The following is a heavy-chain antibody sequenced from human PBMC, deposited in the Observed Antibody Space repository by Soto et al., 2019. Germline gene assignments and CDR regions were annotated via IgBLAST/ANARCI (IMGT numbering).Heavy chain of an antibody. CDR3: ERGAPFAV. CDR1: GFTVNNTY. J-gene: IGHJ4*02. Sequence: EVHLVETGGGLIQPGGSLSLSCAASGFTVNNTYMSWVRQPPGKGLEWVSIIYSGGATDYADSVKGRFTISRDSSKNTVYIQMSNRRAEDTTVYYSERGAPFAVWGQGTLVTVSS. V-gene: IGHV3-53*02. CDR2: IYSGGAT.